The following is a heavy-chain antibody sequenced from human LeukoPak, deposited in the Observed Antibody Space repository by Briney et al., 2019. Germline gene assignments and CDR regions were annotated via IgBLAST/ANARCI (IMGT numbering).Heavy chain of an antibody. D-gene: IGHD3-22*01. V-gene: IGHV4-59*01. J-gene: IGHJ3*02. Sequence: SETLSLTCTVSGGSISSYYWSWIRQPPGKGLEWIGYIYYSGSSGSTNYNPSLKSRVTISVDTSKYQFSLKLSSVTAADTAVYYCARGRGYYDAFDIWGQGTMVTVSS. CDR3: ARGRGYYDAFDI. CDR2: IYYSGSSGST. CDR1: GGSISSYY.